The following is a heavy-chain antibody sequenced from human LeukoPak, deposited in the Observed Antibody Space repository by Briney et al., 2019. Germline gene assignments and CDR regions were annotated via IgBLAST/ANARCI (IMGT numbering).Heavy chain of an antibody. V-gene: IGHV3-23*01. Sequence: PGGSLRLSCAASGFSFSSYAMSWVRQAPGKGLEWVSTIGGSGASTYHVDSVKGRFTISRDNSKNTLYLQMNSLRAEDTAIYYCARGPYSSTWYGDYWGQGTLVTVSS. CDR1: GFSFSSYA. CDR2: IGGSGAST. J-gene: IGHJ4*02. CDR3: ARGPYSSTWYGDY. D-gene: IGHD6-13*01.